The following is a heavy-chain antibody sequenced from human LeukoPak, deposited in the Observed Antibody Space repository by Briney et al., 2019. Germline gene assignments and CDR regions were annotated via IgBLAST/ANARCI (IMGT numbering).Heavy chain of an antibody. Sequence: GGSLRLSCAASGFTVSSNYMSWVRQAPGKGLEWVSVIYSGGSTYYADSVKGRFTISRDNSKNTLYLQMNSLRVEDTAVYYCAKGTHYYDSSGYSVDYWGQGTLVTVSS. CDR3: AKGTHYYDSSGYSVDY. J-gene: IGHJ4*02. D-gene: IGHD3-22*01. V-gene: IGHV3-53*01. CDR2: IYSGGST. CDR1: GFTVSSNY.